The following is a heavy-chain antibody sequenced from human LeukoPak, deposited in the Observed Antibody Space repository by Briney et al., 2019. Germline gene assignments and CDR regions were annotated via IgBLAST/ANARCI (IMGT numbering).Heavy chain of an antibody. J-gene: IGHJ4*02. CDR1: GGSISSYY. CDR2: IYYSGST. V-gene: IGHV4-59*12. CDR3: ARGGSYRTYYFDY. Sequence: KSSETLSLTCTVSGGSISSYYWSWIRQPPGKGLEWIGYIYYSGSTNYNPSLKSRVTISVDTSKNQFSLKLSSVTAADTAVYYCARGGSYRTYYFDYWGQGTLVTVSS. D-gene: IGHD1-26*01.